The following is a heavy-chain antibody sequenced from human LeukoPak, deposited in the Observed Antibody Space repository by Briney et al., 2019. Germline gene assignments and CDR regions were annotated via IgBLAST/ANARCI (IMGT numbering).Heavy chain of an antibody. V-gene: IGHV1-69*04. D-gene: IGHD6-6*01. CDR3: ARDEYSSSSLNSDYGMDV. Sequence: ASVKVSCKASGGTFSSYAISWVRQAPGQGLEWMRRIIPILGIANYAQKFQGRVTITADKSTSTAYMELSSLRSEDTAVYYCARDEYSSSSLNSDYGMDVWGQGTTVTVSS. CDR1: GGTFSSYA. J-gene: IGHJ6*02. CDR2: IIPILGIA.